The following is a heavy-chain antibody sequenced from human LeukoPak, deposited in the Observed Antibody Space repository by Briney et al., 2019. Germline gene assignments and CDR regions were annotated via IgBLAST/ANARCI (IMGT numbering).Heavy chain of an antibody. CDR3: AKGRTSRITMIVAFDY. CDR2: ISYDGSNK. Sequence: GGSLRLSCAASGFTFSSYGMHWVRQAPGKGLEWVAVISYDGSNKYYADSVKGRFTISRDNSKNTLYLQMNSLRAEDTAVYYCAKGRTSRITMIVAFDYWGQGTLVTVSS. D-gene: IGHD3-22*01. J-gene: IGHJ4*02. V-gene: IGHV3-30*18. CDR1: GFTFSSYG.